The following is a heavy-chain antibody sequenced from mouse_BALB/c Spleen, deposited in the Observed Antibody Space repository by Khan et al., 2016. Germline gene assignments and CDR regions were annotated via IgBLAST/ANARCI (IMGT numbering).Heavy chain of an antibody. CDR3: ARSRGNLYAMDY. CDR2: ISSGSSTI. J-gene: IGHJ4*01. Sequence: EVELVESGGGLVQPGGSRKLSCAASGFTFSSFGMHWVRQAPEKGLEWVAYISSGSSTIYYADTVKGRFTISRDNPKNTLFLQMTSLRSEDTAMYYCARSRGNLYAMDYWGQGTSVTVSS. D-gene: IGHD2-1*01. CDR1: GFTFSSFG. V-gene: IGHV5-17*02.